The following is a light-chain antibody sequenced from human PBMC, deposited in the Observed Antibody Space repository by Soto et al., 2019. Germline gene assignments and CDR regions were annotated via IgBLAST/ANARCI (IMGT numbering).Light chain of an antibody. CDR1: SSDVGTYNL. J-gene: IGLJ1*01. Sequence: QSALTQPASVSGSPGQSITISCTGASSDVGTYNLVSWYQQHPGKAPKLIIYEGSKRPSGVSNRFSGSNSGDTASLSISGLQVDDEADYYCCSFARGTPYVSGTGTKLTVL. CDR2: EGS. V-gene: IGLV2-23*01. CDR3: CSFARGTPYV.